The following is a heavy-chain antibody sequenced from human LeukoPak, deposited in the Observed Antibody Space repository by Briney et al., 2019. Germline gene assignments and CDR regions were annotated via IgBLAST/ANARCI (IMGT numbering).Heavy chain of an antibody. V-gene: IGHV4-39*01. CDR2: IYYSGST. J-gene: IGHJ5*02. D-gene: IGHD3-10*01. Sequence: PSETLSLTCTVSGGSISSSSYYWGWIRQPPGKGLEWIGSIYYSGSTYYNPSLKSRVTISVDTSKNQFSLKLSSVTAADTAVYYCARLIARGVIPGWFDPWGQGTLVTVSS. CDR3: ARLIARGVIPGWFDP. CDR1: GGSISSSSYY.